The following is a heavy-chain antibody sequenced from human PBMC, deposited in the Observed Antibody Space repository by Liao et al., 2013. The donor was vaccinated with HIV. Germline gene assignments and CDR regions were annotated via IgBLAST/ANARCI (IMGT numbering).Heavy chain of an antibody. CDR2: INHSGST. D-gene: IGHD1-26*01. J-gene: IGHJ4*02. CDR1: GGSFSGYY. Sequence: QVQLQQWGAGLLKPSETLSLTCAVYGGSFSGYYWSWIRQPPGKGLEWIGEINHSGSTNYNPSLKSRVTISVDTSKNQFSLKLSSVTAADTAVYYCASGLYIVGATTYDYWGQGTLVTVSS. CDR3: ASGLYIVGATTYDY. V-gene: IGHV4-34*01.